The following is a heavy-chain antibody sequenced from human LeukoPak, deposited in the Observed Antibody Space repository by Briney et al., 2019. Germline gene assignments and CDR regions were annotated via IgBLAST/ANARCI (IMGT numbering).Heavy chain of an antibody. CDR1: GYTFTGYY. CDR3: AKDAYSGFSGSFYSDY. D-gene: IGHD2-15*01. J-gene: IGHJ4*02. V-gene: IGHV1-2*02. Sequence: ALVKVSCKASGYTFTGYYLHWVRQAPGQGLEWMGWINPNSGGTNYPQKFQGRVTMTRDTSISTAYMELTGLRSDDTAVYYCAKDAYSGFSGSFYSDYWGQGTLVTVSS. CDR2: INPNSGGT.